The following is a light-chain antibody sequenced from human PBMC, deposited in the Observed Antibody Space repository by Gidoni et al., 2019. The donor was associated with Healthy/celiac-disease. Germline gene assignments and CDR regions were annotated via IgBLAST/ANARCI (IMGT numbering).Light chain of an antibody. Sequence: DIQMTQSPSSLSASVGDRVTITCRASQSISSYLHWYQQKPGKAPKLLIYAASSLQSGVPSRFSGSGSGTDFTLTISSLQPEDFATYSCQQSYSTPPIFTFGPGTKVDIK. V-gene: IGKV1-39*01. CDR3: QQSYSTPPIFT. CDR1: QSISSY. J-gene: IGKJ3*01. CDR2: AAS.